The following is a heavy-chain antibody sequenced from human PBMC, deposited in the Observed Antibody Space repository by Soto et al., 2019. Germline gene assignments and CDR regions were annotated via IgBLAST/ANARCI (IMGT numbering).Heavy chain of an antibody. CDR2: ISAYNGIT. V-gene: IGHV1-18*01. CDR3: ARDGTAIYSSSPRPFDY. J-gene: IGHJ4*02. CDR1: GYTFTSYG. Sequence: QVQLVQSGAEVKKPGASVKVSCKASGYTFTSYGISWVRQAPGQGLEWMGWISAYNGITNYAQKLQGRVTMTTDTSTSTAYMELRSLRSDDTAVYYCARDGTAIYSSSPRPFDYWGQGTLVTVSS. D-gene: IGHD6-13*01.